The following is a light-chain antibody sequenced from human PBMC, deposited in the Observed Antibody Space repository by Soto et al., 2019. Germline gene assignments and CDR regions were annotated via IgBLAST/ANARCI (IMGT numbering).Light chain of an antibody. Sequence: EIVLTQSPSTLSLSPGERATLSCRASQSVGSYLAWYQQKPGKAPRLLIYDASNRATGIPTRFSGSGSGTDFTLTISSLEPDDFSVYYCQQRSNWPWTFGQGTKVEIK. CDR1: QSVGSY. V-gene: IGKV3-11*01. J-gene: IGKJ1*01. CDR3: QQRSNWPWT. CDR2: DAS.